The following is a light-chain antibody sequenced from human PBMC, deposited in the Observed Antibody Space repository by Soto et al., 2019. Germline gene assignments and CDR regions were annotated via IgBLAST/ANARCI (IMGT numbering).Light chain of an antibody. V-gene: IGLV2-14*01. CDR3: SSYTSSSTYV. J-gene: IGLJ1*01. Sequence: SALTQPASVSGSPGQSITISCTGTSSDFGTYNYVSWYQLHPGKAPKLIVYEVSNRPSGVSNRFSGFKSGNTASLTISGLQAEDEADYYCSSYTSSSTYVFGTGTKLTVL. CDR2: EVS. CDR1: SSDFGTYNY.